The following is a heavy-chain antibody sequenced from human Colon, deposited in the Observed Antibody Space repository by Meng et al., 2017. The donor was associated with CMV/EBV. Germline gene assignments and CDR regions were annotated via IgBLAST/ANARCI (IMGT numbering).Heavy chain of an antibody. D-gene: IGHD3-10*01. Sequence: QVELGQSGAEVKRPGASGKVSCKTSGSPFPGYFMFWVRQAPGQGLEWMGSLNPNSGDTNSAQKFHGRLTMTRDTSIHTAYMELGSLRSDDTAVYYCATISGGDFDFWGQGTLVTVSS. V-gene: IGHV1-2*02. CDR1: GSPFPGYF. CDR2: LNPNSGDT. J-gene: IGHJ4*02. CDR3: ATISGGDFDF.